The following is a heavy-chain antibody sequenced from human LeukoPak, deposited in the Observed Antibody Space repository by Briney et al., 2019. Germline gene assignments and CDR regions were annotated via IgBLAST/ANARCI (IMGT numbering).Heavy chain of an antibody. CDR3: ARDFSGFCSGDCRPYYFDY. CDR1: GGSISSSSYY. CDR2: IYYRGTT. V-gene: IGHV4-39*07. Sequence: SETLSLTCTVSGGSISSSSYYWGWVRQPPGKGLEWIGTIYYRGTTYYNPSLKSRVTLSVDTSKNEFSLSLTSVTAADTAVYYCARDFSGFCSGDCRPYYFDYWGQGILVTVSS. D-gene: IGHD2-15*01. J-gene: IGHJ4*02.